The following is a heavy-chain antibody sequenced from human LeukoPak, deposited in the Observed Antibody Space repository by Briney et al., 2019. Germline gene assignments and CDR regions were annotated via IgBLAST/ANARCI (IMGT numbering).Heavy chain of an antibody. Sequence: GGSLRLSCAASGFTFSSYAMSWVRQAPGKGLEWVSAISGSGGSTYYADSVKGRFTISRDNSKNTLYLQMNGLRAEDTAVYYCAKDQDRYGSGSWPFDYWGQGTLVTVSS. V-gene: IGHV3-23*01. J-gene: IGHJ4*02. CDR3: AKDQDRYGSGSWPFDY. D-gene: IGHD3-10*01. CDR2: ISGSGGST. CDR1: GFTFSSYA.